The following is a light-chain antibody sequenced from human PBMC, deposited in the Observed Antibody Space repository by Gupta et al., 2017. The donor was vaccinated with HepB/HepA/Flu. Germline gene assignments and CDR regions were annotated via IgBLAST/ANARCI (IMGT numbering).Light chain of an antibody. CDR2: GAS. CDR3: QQYSDSQYT. V-gene: IGKV3-20*01. J-gene: IGKJ2*01. Sequence: EIVLTQSSGTLSLSPGERATLSCRASQTISSDYLAWYQQKLGQAPRLLVYGASSRATGVPDRFGGSGSRTDFTLTITSLEPGDFAIYYCQQYSDSQYTFGQGTRLEIK. CDR1: QTISSDY.